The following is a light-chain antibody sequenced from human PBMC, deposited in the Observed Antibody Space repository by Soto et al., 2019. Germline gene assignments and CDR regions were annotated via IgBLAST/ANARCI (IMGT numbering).Light chain of an antibody. V-gene: IGLV4-69*01. CDR2: VNIDGSH. Sequence: QPVLTQSPSASASLGASVKLTCTLSSGYPNYAIAWHQQQPEKGPRYLMRVNIDGSHTKGDGIPDRFSGSSSGAERYLTISSLQSEDEADYYCQTWGTGILVFGGGTKLTVL. CDR1: SGYPNYA. J-gene: IGLJ3*02. CDR3: QTWGTGILV.